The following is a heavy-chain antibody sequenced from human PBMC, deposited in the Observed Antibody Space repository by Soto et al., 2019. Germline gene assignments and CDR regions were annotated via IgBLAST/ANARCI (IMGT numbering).Heavy chain of an antibody. CDR2: ISGSGGST. CDR3: AKASGWFGEFDY. J-gene: IGHJ4*02. Sequence: EVQLLESGGGLVQPGGSLRLSCAASGFTVSSYAMSWVRQAPGKGLEWVSAISGSGGSTYYADSVNGRFTISRDNSKNTLYLQMNSLRAEDTAVYYCAKASGWFGEFDYWGQGTLVTVSS. D-gene: IGHD3-10*01. V-gene: IGHV3-23*01. CDR1: GFTVSSYA.